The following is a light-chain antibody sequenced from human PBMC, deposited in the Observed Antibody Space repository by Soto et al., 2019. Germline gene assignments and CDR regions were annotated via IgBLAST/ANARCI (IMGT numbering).Light chain of an antibody. CDR3: QSYDSSLSASYV. CDR2: GNT. Sequence: QSVLTQPPSVSGAPGQRVTISFTGSTSNIGAGYEVHWYQHLPGKAPKLLIYGNTNRPSGVPDRFSGSRSGTSASLAITGLQAEDEADYYCQSYDSSLSASYVFGGGTKVTV. J-gene: IGLJ1*01. V-gene: IGLV1-40*01. CDR1: TSNIGAGYE.